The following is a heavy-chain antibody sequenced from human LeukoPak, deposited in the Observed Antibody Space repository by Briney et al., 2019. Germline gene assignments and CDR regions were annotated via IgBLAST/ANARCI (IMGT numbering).Heavy chain of an antibody. CDR3: TRMTTGHDY. V-gene: IGHV4-34*01. Sequence: SETLSLTCAVSGVSFNDYYWSWVRQTPGKGLEWIGEINHSGYTNDRPYLKSRVTLSIHTSRKQFSLNLRSVTVADSGIYCCTRMTTGHDYWGQGTLVTVSS. J-gene: IGHJ4*02. CDR2: INHSGYT. D-gene: IGHD4-17*01. CDR1: GVSFNDYY.